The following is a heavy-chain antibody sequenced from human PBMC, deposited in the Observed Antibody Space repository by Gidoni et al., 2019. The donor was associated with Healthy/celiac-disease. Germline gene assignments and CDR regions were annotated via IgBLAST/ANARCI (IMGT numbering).Heavy chain of an antibody. Sequence: QVQLVESGGGVVQPGRSLRLSCAASGFTFSSYGMHWVRRAPGKGLEWVAVIWYDGSNKYYADSVKGRFTISRDNSKNTLYLQMNSLRAEDTAVYYCARDLGVITFGGVIVKSYYYGMDVWGQGTTVTVSS. V-gene: IGHV3-33*01. CDR1: GFTFSSYG. J-gene: IGHJ6*02. CDR2: IWYDGSNK. D-gene: IGHD3-16*02. CDR3: ARDLGVITFGGVIVKSYYYGMDV.